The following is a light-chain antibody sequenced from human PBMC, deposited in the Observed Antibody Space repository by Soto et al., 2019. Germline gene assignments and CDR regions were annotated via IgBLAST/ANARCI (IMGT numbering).Light chain of an antibody. CDR2: EVS. J-gene: IGLJ1*01. V-gene: IGLV2-14*01. CDR1: SSDIGVYNY. CDR3: NSYTSSSTHV. Sequence: QSALTQPASVSGSPGQSITISCTGTSSDIGVYNYVSWYQQHPGKAPKLVICEVSNRPSGVSYRFSGSKSGNTASLTISGLQAEDEADYYCNSYTSSSTHVFGTGTKLTVL.